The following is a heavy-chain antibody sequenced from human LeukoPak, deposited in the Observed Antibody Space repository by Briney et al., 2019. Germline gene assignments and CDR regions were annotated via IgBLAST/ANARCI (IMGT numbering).Heavy chain of an antibody. D-gene: IGHD3-10*02. Sequence: SETLSLTCAVSGYSISSGYYWGWIRQPPGKGLEWIGSIYHSGSTYYNPSLKSRVTISVDTSKNQFSLKLSSVPAPDTAVYYCYITMFPLKSFKHWGQGPLVTVSS. J-gene: IGHJ1*01. CDR2: IYHSGST. CDR1: GYSISSGYY. V-gene: IGHV4-38-2*01. CDR3: YITMFPLKSFKH.